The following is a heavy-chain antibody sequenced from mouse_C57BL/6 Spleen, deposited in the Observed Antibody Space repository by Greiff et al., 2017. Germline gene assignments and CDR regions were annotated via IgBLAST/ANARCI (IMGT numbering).Heavy chain of an antibody. J-gene: IGHJ2*01. CDR1: GFSFNAYA. D-gene: IGHD2-3*01. CDR3: VRGYDGYEGFDY. V-gene: IGHV10-1*01. CDR2: IRKKSNNYAT. Sequence: EVQLVESGGGLVQPKGSLRLSCAASGFSFNAYAMNWVRQAPGKGLEWVARIRKKSNNYATYYADSVKDRFTISRDYSESMLYLQMNNLKTEDTAMYCGVRGYDGYEGFDYWGQGTTLTVSS.